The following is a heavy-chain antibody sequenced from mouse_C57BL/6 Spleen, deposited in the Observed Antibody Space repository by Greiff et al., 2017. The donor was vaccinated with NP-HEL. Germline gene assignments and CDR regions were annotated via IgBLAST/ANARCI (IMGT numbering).Heavy chain of an antibody. CDR2: FHPYNDDT. CDR1: GYTFTTYP. CDR3: ARRGGIYYDYDWFAY. Sequence: QVQLQQSEAELVKPGASVKMSCKASGYTFTTYPIEWMKQNHGKSLEWIGNFHPYNDDTKYNEKFKGKATLTVEKSSSTVYLELSRLTSDDSAVYYCARRGGIYYDYDWFAYWGQGTLVTVSA. D-gene: IGHD2-4*01. J-gene: IGHJ3*01. V-gene: IGHV1-47*01.